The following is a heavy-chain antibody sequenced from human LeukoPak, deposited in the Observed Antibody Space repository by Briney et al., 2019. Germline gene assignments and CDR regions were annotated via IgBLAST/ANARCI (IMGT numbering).Heavy chain of an antibody. CDR1: GFTFSSYA. CDR2: ISGSGGST. CDR3: AKGLRSSSLQPGMDV. J-gene: IGHJ6*02. Sequence: GGSLRLSCAASGFTFSSYAMSWVRQAPGKGLEWVSAISGSGGSTYYADSVKGRFTISRDNSKNTLYLQMNSLRAEDTAVYYCAKGLRSSSLQPGMDVWGQGTTVTVSS. V-gene: IGHV3-23*01. D-gene: IGHD6-13*01.